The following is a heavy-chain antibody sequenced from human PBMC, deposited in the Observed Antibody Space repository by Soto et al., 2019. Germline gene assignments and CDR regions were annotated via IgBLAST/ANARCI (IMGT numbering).Heavy chain of an antibody. V-gene: IGHV1-69*12. J-gene: IGHJ6*02. CDR1: GGTFSSYA. D-gene: IGHD2-2*03. CDR3: ARGSGYCISTSCYEYYGMDV. Sequence: QVQLVQSGAEVKKPGSSVKVSCKASGGTFSSYAISWVRQAPGQGLEWMGGIIPIFGTANYALKFQGRVTITADESTSTAYMELSSLRSEDTAVYYCARGSGYCISTSCYEYYGMDVWGQGTTVTVSS. CDR2: IIPIFGTA.